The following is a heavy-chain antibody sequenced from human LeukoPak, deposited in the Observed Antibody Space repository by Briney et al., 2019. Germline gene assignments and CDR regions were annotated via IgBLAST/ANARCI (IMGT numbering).Heavy chain of an antibody. CDR3: AKGRAAVADTEGDY. Sequence: GGSLRLSCAASGFTFSSYAMSWVRQAPGKGLEWVSAITGNGGGTYYADSVKGRFTISRDNSKTTLYLQMNSLRVEDTAVYYCAKGRAAVADTEGDYWGQGTLVTVSS. CDR2: ITGNGGGT. D-gene: IGHD6-19*01. V-gene: IGHV3-23*01. CDR1: GFTFSSYA. J-gene: IGHJ4*02.